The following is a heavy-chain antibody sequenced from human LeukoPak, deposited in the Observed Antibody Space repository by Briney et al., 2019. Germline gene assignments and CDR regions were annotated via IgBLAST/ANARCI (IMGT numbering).Heavy chain of an antibody. Sequence: SETLSLPCTVPGGSISSGGYYLSWIRQHPGNGLEWICYISYSGSTYYNPSLTSRVTLSVGTSKSQCSLKLSSVTAADTAVYYCARVRGYSYGELDYWGQGTLVTVSS. V-gene: IGHV4-31*03. CDR2: ISYSGST. CDR3: ARVRGYSYGELDY. D-gene: IGHD5-18*01. CDR1: GGSISSGGYY. J-gene: IGHJ4*02.